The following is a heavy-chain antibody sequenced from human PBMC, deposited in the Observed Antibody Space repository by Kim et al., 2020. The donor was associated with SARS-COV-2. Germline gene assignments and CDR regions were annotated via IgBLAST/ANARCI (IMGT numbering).Heavy chain of an antibody. Sequence: GGSLRLSCAASGFTFSSYAMSWVRQAPGKGLEWVSVIYSGGSSTYYADSVKGRFTISRDNSKNTLYLQMNSLRAEDTAVYYCAKFASSSSWSDWFEPWGEGTLCTVSS. V-gene: IGHV3-23*03. CDR3: AKFASSSSWSDWFEP. D-gene: IGHD6-13*01. CDR2: IYSGGSST. J-gene: IGHJ5*02. CDR1: GFTFSSYA.